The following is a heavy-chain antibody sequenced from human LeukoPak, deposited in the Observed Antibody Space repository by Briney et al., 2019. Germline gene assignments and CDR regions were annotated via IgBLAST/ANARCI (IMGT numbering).Heavy chain of an antibody. CDR2: IYNSGST. Sequence: SETLSLTCTVSGGSISSSSYYWGWIRQPPGKGLEWIGSIYNSGSTYYNPSLESRVTISVDTSKNHFSLKLSSVTAADTAVYYCARGSSSSWYGWGQGTLVTVSS. V-gene: IGHV4-39*07. CDR1: GGSISSSSYY. J-gene: IGHJ4*02. CDR3: ARGSSSSWYG. D-gene: IGHD6-13*01.